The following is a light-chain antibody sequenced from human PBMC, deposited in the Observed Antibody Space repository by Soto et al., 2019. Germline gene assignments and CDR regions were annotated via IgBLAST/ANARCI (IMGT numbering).Light chain of an antibody. CDR1: QSVGSTY. CDR2: GTF. J-gene: IGKJ1*01. Sequence: EVVLTQSPGTLSLSPGERATLSCRASQSVGSTYLAWYQQKPGQGPRLLIYGTFTRATGIPDRFSGSGSGTDFTLTISRLEPEDVAVYYCQQYGDTPWTFGQGTKVEIK. V-gene: IGKV3-20*01. CDR3: QQYGDTPWT.